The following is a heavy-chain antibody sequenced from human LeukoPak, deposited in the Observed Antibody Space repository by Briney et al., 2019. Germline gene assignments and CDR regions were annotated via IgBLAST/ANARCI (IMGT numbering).Heavy chain of an antibody. CDR2: IIPIFGTA. Sequence: ASVKVSCKASGRTFSSYAISWVRQAPGQELEWMGGIIPIFGTANYAQKFQGRVTITADESTGTAYMELSSLRSEDTAVYYCAREIVATVLFGYWGQGTLVTVSS. V-gene: IGHV1-69*13. D-gene: IGHD5-12*01. CDR3: AREIVATVLFGY. J-gene: IGHJ4*02. CDR1: GRTFSSYA.